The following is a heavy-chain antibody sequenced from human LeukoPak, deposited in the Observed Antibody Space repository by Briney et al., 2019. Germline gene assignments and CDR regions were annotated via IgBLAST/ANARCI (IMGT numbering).Heavy chain of an antibody. J-gene: IGHJ4*02. V-gene: IGHV3-23*01. D-gene: IGHD1-26*01. Sequence: GGSLTLSCAASGFTFSNYAMSWLRQAPGKGLEWVSAISDSGGSTYYADSVKGRFTISRDNSKNTLYLQMNSLRAEDTAVYYCAIGSGSYYGAQFDYWGQGTLVTGSS. CDR1: GFTFSNYA. CDR2: ISDSGGST. CDR3: AIGSGSYYGAQFDY.